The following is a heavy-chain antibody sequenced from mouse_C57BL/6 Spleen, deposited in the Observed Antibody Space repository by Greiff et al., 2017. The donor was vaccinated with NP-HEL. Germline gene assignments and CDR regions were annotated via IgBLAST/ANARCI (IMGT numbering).Heavy chain of an antibody. D-gene: IGHD2-10*02. J-gene: IGHJ1*03. Sequence: VKLVESGPGLVAPSQSLSITCTVSGFSLTSYGVHWVRQPPGKGLEWLVVIWRDGSTTYNSALKSRLSISKDNSKRQVFLKMNSLQTDDTAMYYCARQGAYGNYWYFDVWGTGTTVTVSS. CDR1: GFSLTSYG. CDR2: IWRDGST. V-gene: IGHV2-6*03. CDR3: ARQGAYGNYWYFDV.